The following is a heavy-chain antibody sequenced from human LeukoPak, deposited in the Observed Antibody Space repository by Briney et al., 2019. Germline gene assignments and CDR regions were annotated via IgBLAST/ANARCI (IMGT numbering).Heavy chain of an antibody. CDR3: ARQGSGYDYYYFDY. CDR1: GYSFTSYW. J-gene: IGHJ4*02. V-gene: IGHV5-10-1*01. D-gene: IGHD5-12*01. Sequence: GESLKISCKGSGYSFTSYWISWVRQMPGKGLEWMGRIDPSDSYTNYSPSLQGHVTISADKSISTAYLQWSSLKASDTAMYYCARQGSGYDYYYFDYWGQGTLVTVSS. CDR2: IDPSDSYT.